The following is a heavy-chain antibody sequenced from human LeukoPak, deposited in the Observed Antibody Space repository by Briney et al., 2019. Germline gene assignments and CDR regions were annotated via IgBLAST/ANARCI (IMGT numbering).Heavy chain of an antibody. CDR2: INSDGRDT. V-gene: IGHV3-74*01. J-gene: IGHJ3*02. D-gene: IGHD2-21*01. CDR3: VRDCCSWDAFDI. CDR1: GFTLTPYW. Sequence: GGSLRLSCEAAGFTLTPYWMHWVRQAPGKGLVWVARINSDGRDTGYADSVKGRLTISRDNVKNTVYLQMNSLRAEDTAVYYCVRDCCSWDAFDIWGQGTMVTVSS.